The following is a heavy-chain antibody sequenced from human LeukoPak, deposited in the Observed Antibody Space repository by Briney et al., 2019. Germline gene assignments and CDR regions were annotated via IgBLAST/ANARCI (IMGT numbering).Heavy chain of an antibody. CDR3: ARDAWRRAFNYGMDV. CDR1: GFTFDDYA. V-gene: IGHV3-9*01. Sequence: GGSLRLSCAASGFTFDDYAMHWVRQARGKGLEGVAGISWSSGNIGYADSVKGRFTISRDNAENSLHLQMNSLRTKDTALYFCARDAWRRAFNYGMDVWGQGTTVAVSS. J-gene: IGHJ6*02. CDR2: ISWSSGNI. D-gene: IGHD5-12*01.